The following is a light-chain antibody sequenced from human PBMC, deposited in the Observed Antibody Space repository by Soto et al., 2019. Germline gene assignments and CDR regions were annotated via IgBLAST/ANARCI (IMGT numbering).Light chain of an antibody. CDR1: SSDVGGYND. Sequence: QSALTQPASVSGSPGQSITISCTGTSSDVGGYNDVSWYQQHPGTAPKLMIYDVSNRPSGVSNRFSGSKSGNTASLTITGLQSEDEADYYCSSYTSSRTRSVFGTGTKVTVL. J-gene: IGLJ1*01. V-gene: IGLV2-14*01. CDR2: DVS. CDR3: SSYTSSRTRSV.